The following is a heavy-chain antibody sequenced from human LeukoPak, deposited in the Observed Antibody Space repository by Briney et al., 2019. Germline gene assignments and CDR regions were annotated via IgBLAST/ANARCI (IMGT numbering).Heavy chain of an antibody. Sequence: GGSLRLSCAASGFTFTSYEMIWVRQAPGKGLEWVSHISSSGSTIYYANSVKGRFTISRDNAKNSLYLQMNSLRADDTAVYYCARELRYYFDYWGQGTLVTVSS. CDR2: ISSSGSTI. D-gene: IGHD4-17*01. CDR1: GFTFTSYE. CDR3: ARELRYYFDY. V-gene: IGHV3-48*03. J-gene: IGHJ4*02.